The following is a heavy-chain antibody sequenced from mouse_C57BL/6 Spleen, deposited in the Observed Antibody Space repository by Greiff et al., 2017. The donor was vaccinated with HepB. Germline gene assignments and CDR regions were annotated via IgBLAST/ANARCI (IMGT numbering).Heavy chain of an antibody. CDR3: ARDDGYYGGYAMDY. V-gene: IGHV1-55*01. CDR2: IYPGSGST. J-gene: IGHJ4*01. Sequence: QVQLQQPGAELVKPGASVKMSCKASGYTFTSYWITWVKQRPGQGLEWIGDIYPGSGSTNYNEKFKSKATLTVDTSSSTAYMQLSSLTSEDSAVYYCARDDGYYGGYAMDYWGQGTSVTVSS. D-gene: IGHD2-3*01. CDR1: GYTFTSYW.